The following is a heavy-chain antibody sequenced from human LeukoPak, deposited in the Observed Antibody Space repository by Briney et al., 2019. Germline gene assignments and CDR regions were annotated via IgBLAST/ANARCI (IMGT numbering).Heavy chain of an antibody. V-gene: IGHV3-33*01. CDR1: GFTFSSYA. CDR3: ARLRTFDY. J-gene: IGHJ4*02. Sequence: GGSLRLSCTAPGFTFSSYAIHWIRQAPGKGLEWVALVWHDGSNRYYSEAVKGRFTISRDNSKNTVYLQINSLRAEDTAVYYCARLRTFDYWGQGTLVTVSS. CDR2: VWHDGSNR. D-gene: IGHD1-14*01.